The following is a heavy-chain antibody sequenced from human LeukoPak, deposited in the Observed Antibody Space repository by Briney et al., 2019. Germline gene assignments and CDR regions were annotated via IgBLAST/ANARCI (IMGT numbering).Heavy chain of an antibody. V-gene: IGHV4-30-2*02. D-gene: IGHD3-10*01. CDR3: ARSDYYGSGPYYMDV. CDR1: GASISSGGYS. J-gene: IGHJ6*03. Sequence: PSQTLSLTCAVSGASISSGGYSWSWIRQPPGKGLEWIGYIHHSGSTYYNPSLKSRVTMSVDRSKNQFSLKLNSVTAADTAVYYCARSDYYGSGPYYMDVWGKGTTVTVSS. CDR2: IHHSGST.